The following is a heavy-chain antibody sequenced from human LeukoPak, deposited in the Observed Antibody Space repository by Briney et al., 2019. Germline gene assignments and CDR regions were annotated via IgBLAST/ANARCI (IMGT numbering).Heavy chain of an antibody. Sequence: SETLSLTCTVSGGSISSGDYYWSWIRQPPGKGLEWIGYIYYSGSTYYNPSLKSRVTISIDTSKNQFSLKLSPVTAADTAVYYCARHEGWERWLQFGAFDIWGQGTMVTVSS. D-gene: IGHD5-24*01. V-gene: IGHV4-30-4*08. CDR3: ARHEGWERWLQFGAFDI. J-gene: IGHJ3*02. CDR1: GGSISSGDYY. CDR2: IYYSGST.